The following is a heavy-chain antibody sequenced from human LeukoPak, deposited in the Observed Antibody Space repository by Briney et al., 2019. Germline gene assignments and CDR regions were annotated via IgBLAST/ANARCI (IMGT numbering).Heavy chain of an antibody. J-gene: IGHJ4*02. CDR1: GFTFGDYL. D-gene: IGHD6-19*01. CDR3: SRGSGWLSVY. CDR2: ISGGTT. V-gene: IGHV3-49*03. Sequence: GGSLRLSCTASGFTFGDYLMSWFRQAPGKGLEWIGFISGGTTEYAASVKGRFTISRDDSTSIAYLQMNSLTTEDTAGYYCSRGSGWLSVYWGQGPLVTVSS.